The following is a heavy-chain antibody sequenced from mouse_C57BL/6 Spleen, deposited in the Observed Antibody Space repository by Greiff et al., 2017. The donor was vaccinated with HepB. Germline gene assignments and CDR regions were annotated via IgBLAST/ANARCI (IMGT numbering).Heavy chain of an antibody. D-gene: IGHD1-1*01. CDR2: INYDGSST. CDR1: GFTFSDYY. V-gene: IGHV5-16*01. CDR3: ARGGYGSRYAMDY. Sequence: EVMLVESEGGLVQPGSSMKLSCTASGFTFSDYYMAWVRQVPEKGLEWVANINYDGSSTYYLDSLKSRFIISRDNAKNILYLQMSSLKSEDTATYYCARGGYGSRYAMDYWGQGTSVTVSS. J-gene: IGHJ4*01.